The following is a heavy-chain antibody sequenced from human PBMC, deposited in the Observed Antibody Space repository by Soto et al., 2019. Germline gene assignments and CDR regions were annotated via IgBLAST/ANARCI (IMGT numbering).Heavy chain of an antibody. V-gene: IGHV4-39*07. D-gene: IGHD6-13*01. CDR2: INHSGST. J-gene: IGHJ4*02. Sequence: SETLSLTCTVSGGSISSSSYYWSWIRQPPGKGLEWIGEINHSGSTNYNPSLKSRVTISVDTSKNQFSLKLSSVTAADTAVYYCARGKKYSSSWFDYWGQGTLVTVS. CDR3: ARGKKYSSSWFDY. CDR1: GGSISSSSYY.